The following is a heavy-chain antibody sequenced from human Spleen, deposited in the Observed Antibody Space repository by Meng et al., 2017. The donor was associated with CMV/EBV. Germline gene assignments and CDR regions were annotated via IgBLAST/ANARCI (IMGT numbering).Heavy chain of an antibody. CDR2: ISAYNGNT. J-gene: IGHJ6*02. CDR1: GYTFTSYG. CDR3: ARGGGIVVVPTGGYYYYYGMDV. D-gene: IGHD2-2*01. Sequence: ASVKVSCKASGYTFTSYGISWVRQAPGQGLEWMGWISAYNGNTNYAQKLQGRVTITTDESTSTAYMELSSLRSEDTAVYYCARGGGIVVVPTGGYYYYYGMDVWGQGTTVTVSS. V-gene: IGHV1-18*01.